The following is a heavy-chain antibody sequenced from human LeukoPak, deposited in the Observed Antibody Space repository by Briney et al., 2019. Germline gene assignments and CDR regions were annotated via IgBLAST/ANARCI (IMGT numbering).Heavy chain of an antibody. D-gene: IGHD1-26*01. J-gene: IGHJ4*02. CDR3: ARLRGSYWKVDHYYFDY. CDR2: TYYRSKWYN. V-gene: IGHV6-1*01. Sequence: SQTLSLTCAISGDSVSSNSAAWNWIRQSPSRGLEWLGRTYYRSKWYNDYAVSVKSRITINPDTSKNQFSLQLNSVTPEDTAAYYCARLRGSYWKVDHYYFDYWGQGTLVTVSS. CDR1: GDSVSSNSAA.